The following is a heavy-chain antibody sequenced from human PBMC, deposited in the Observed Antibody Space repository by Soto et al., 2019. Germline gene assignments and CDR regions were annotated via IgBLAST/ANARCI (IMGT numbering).Heavy chain of an antibody. CDR3: ARAPRGNYGYPSYFDY. V-gene: IGHV4-59*01. Sequence: SETLSLTCTVAGGSISSYYWSWIRQPPGKGLEWIGYIYYSGSTNYNPSLKSRVTISVDTSKNQFSLKLSSVTAADTAVYYCARAPRGNYGYPSYFDYWGQGTLVTVSS. D-gene: IGHD3-10*01. CDR1: GGSISSYY. CDR2: IYYSGST. J-gene: IGHJ4*02.